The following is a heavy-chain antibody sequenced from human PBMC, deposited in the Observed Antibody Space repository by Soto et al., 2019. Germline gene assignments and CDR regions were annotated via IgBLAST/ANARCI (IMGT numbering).Heavy chain of an antibody. V-gene: IGHV1-2*04. D-gene: IGHD6-19*01. CDR1: GYSFTANS. CDR2: INPNNGGT. CDR3: ARLVSIAVAGLNWFDP. J-gene: IGHJ5*02. Sequence: GASVKVSCKASGYSFTANSMHWVRQAPGEGLEWMGWINPNNGGTNYARKFQGWVTMTRDTSISTAYMDLSRLKSDDTAVYYCARLVSIAVAGLNWFDPWGQGTLVTVSS.